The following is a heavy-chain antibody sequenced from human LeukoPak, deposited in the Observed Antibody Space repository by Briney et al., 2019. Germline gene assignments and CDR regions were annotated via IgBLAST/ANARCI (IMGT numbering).Heavy chain of an antibody. CDR3: ARIHSGWTGNYFDY. Sequence: SETLSLTCAVYGGSFSGYYWSWIRQPAGKGLEWIGRIYTSGSTNYNPSLKSRVTMSVDTSKNQFSLKLSSVTAADTAVYYCARIHSGWTGNYFDYWGQGTLVTVSS. D-gene: IGHD1-14*01. CDR2: IYTSGST. J-gene: IGHJ4*02. V-gene: IGHV4-59*10. CDR1: GGSFSGYY.